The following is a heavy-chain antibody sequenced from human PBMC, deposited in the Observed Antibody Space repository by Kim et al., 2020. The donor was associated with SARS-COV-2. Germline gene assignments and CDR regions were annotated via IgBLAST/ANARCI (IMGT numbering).Heavy chain of an antibody. CDR3: ARVASKLRFLNFEY. J-gene: IGHJ4*02. Sequence: YADSVKGRLTISRDNSKNTLYLQLNSRRAEDTAVYYCARVASKLRFLNFEYWGQGTLVTVSP. D-gene: IGHD3-3*01. V-gene: IGHV3-23*01.